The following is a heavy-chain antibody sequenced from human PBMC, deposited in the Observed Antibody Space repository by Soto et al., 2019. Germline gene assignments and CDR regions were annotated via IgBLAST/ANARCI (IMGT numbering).Heavy chain of an antibody. Sequence: GASVKVSCKVSGYSLSDLSIHWVRQAPGKGLEWMGGLDAEDGETIYAQKLQGRGTMTEDTSTDTAYMELSSLTSEDTAMYYCATLPRTIERTPAAIWSFDSWGQGTLVTVYS. D-gene: IGHD2-2*01. V-gene: IGHV1-24*01. CDR3: ATLPRTIERTPAAIWSFDS. CDR1: GYSLSDLS. J-gene: IGHJ4*02. CDR2: LDAEDGET.